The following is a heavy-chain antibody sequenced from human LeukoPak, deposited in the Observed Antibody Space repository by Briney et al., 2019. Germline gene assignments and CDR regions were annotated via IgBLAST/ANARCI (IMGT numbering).Heavy chain of an antibody. J-gene: IGHJ5*02. V-gene: IGHV4-59*01. CDR1: GGSISSYY. D-gene: IGHD1-1*01. CDR2: IYYSGST. CDR3: AREGTDWFDP. Sequence: PSETLSLTCTVSGGSISSYYWSWMRQPPGKGLEWSGYIYYSGSTNYNPSLKSRVTISVDTSKNQFSLKLSSVTAADTAVYYCAREGTDWFDPWGQGTLVTVSS.